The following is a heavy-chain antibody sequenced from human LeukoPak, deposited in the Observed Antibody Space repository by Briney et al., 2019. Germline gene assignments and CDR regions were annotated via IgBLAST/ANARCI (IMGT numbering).Heavy chain of an antibody. Sequence: GASVKVSCKASGYTFTTYGITWVRQAPGQGLEWMGWVSAYSGDTDYAQSLQGRVTMTTDTSTSTAYMELTTLRSDGTAVYYCARVWYDSGNHLYFYYGLDVWGQGNTVTVSS. CDR3: ARVWYDSGNHLYFYYGLDV. J-gene: IGHJ6*02. D-gene: IGHD3-22*01. V-gene: IGHV1-18*01. CDR1: GYTFTTYG. CDR2: VSAYSGDT.